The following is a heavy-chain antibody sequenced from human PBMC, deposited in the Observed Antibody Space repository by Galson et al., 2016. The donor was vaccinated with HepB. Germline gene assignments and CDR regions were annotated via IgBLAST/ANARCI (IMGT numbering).Heavy chain of an antibody. CDR1: GFTFSGSS. J-gene: IGHJ5*02. D-gene: IGHD2-21*02. CDR3: AKGGDYDA. Sequence: SLRLSCAASGFTFSGSSMSWVRQAPGKGLEWVSAIVPGGASTYYTDSVRARFIVSRDNSKNTLYLQMNSLRADDTAVYYCAKGGDYDAWGQGTLVIVSS. CDR2: IVPGGAST. V-gene: IGHV3-23*01.